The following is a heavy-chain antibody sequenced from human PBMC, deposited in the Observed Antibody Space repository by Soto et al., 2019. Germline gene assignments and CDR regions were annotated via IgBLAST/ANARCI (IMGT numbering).Heavy chain of an antibody. CDR2: ISGSGGST. D-gene: IGHD2-2*01. Sequence: EVQLLESGGVLVQPGGSLRLSCAASGFTFSSYAMSWVRQAPGKGLEWVSAISGSGGSTYYADSVKGRFTISRDNSKNTLYLQMNSLRAEDTAVYYCAKDRDPIVVVPAASYYFDYWGQGTLVTVSS. CDR1: GFTFSSYA. V-gene: IGHV3-23*01. CDR3: AKDRDPIVVVPAASYYFDY. J-gene: IGHJ4*02.